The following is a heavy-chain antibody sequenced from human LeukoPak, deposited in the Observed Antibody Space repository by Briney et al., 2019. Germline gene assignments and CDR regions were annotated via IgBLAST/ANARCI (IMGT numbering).Heavy chain of an antibody. CDR1: GFTFDDYA. J-gene: IGHJ4*02. Sequence: PGGSLRLSCAASGFTFDDYAMHWVRQAPGKGLEWVSLISGDGGSTYYADSVKGRFTITRDNSKASLYLHMNSLRTEDTAFYYCTKDVFGGSVTTVTNDDYWGQGTLVTVSS. CDR2: ISGDGGST. CDR3: TKDVFGGSVTTVTNDDY. V-gene: IGHV3-43*02. D-gene: IGHD4-17*01.